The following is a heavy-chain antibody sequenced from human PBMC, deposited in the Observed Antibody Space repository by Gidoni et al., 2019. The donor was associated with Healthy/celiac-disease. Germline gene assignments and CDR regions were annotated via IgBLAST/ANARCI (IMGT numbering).Heavy chain of an antibody. J-gene: IGHJ4*02. CDR3: ACGSSPDY. Sequence: EVQLVESGGGLVQPGRYLRLSCAASGFTFDDYAMHWVRQAPGKGLEWVSGISWNSGSIGYADSVKGRFTISRDNAKNSLYLQMNSLRAEDTALYYCACGSSPDYWGQGTLVTVSS. CDR1: GFTFDDYA. CDR2: ISWNSGSI. V-gene: IGHV3-9*01. D-gene: IGHD6-13*01.